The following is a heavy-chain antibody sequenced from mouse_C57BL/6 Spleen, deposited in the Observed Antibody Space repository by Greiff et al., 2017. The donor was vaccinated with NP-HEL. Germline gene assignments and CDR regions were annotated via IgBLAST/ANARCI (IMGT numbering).Heavy chain of an antibody. CDR3: ASEKDSAGLDY. CDR2: IYPGDGDT. Sequence: VKLLESGAELVKPGASVKISCKASGYAFSSYWMNWVKQRPGKGLEWIGQIYPGDGDTNYNGKFKGKATLTADKSSSTAYMQLSSLTSEDSAVYFCASEKDSAGLDYWGQGTTLTVSS. V-gene: IGHV1-80*01. D-gene: IGHD3-2*02. J-gene: IGHJ2*01. CDR1: GYAFSSYW.